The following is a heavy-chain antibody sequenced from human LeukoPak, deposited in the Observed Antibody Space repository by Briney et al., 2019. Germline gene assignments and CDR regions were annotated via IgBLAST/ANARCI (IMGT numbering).Heavy chain of an antibody. J-gene: IGHJ6*02. Sequence: ASETLSLTGAVYGGSFSGYYWSWIRQPPGKGLEWIGEINHSGSTNYNPSLKSRVTISVDTSKNQFSLKLSSVTAADTAVYYCARAGKNVDIVATISFDGNYYYYGMDVWGQGTTVTVSS. CDR1: GGSFSGYY. CDR3: ARAGKNVDIVATISFDGNYYYYGMDV. D-gene: IGHD5-12*01. CDR2: INHSGST. V-gene: IGHV4-34*01.